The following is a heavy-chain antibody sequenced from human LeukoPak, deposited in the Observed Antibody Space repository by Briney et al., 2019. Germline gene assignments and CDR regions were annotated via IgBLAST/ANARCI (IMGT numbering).Heavy chain of an antibody. J-gene: IGHJ6*03. CDR3: YYMDV. CDR2: IYTSGST. V-gene: IGHV4-61*02. CDR1: GNSISSGDNY. Sequence: SETLSLTCTVSGNSISSGDNYWSWIRQPAGKGLEWIGRIYTSGSTHYNPSHKSRVTISVDTSKNQVSLKLRSVTAADTAVYYYYYMDVWGKGTTVTISS.